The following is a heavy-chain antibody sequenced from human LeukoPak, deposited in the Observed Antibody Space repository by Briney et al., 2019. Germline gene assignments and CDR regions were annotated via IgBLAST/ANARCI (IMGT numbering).Heavy chain of an antibody. CDR1: GFTFSSYS. V-gene: IGHV3-21*01. D-gene: IGHD1-26*01. J-gene: IGHJ4*02. CDR3: ARVIHWGDEWELPYYFDY. Sequence: GGSLRLSCAASGFTFSSYSMNWVRQAPGKGLEWVSSISSSSSYIYYADSVKGRFTISRDNAKNSLYLQMNSLKAEDTAVYYWARVIHWGDEWELPYYFDYWGQGTLVTVSS. CDR2: ISSSSSYI.